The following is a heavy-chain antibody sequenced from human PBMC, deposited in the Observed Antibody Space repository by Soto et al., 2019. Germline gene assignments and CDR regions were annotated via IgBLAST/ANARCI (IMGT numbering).Heavy chain of an antibody. CDR1: GYTFTSYD. V-gene: IGHV1-8*01. D-gene: IGHD3-22*01. Sequence: GASVKVSCKPSGYTFTSYDINWVRQATGQGLEWMGWMNPNSGNTGYAQKFQGRVTMTRNTSISTAYMELSSLRSEDTAVYYCARGLGYYDSSGYSIGADFDYWGQGTLVTVSS. J-gene: IGHJ4*02. CDR3: ARGLGYYDSSGYSIGADFDY. CDR2: MNPNSGNT.